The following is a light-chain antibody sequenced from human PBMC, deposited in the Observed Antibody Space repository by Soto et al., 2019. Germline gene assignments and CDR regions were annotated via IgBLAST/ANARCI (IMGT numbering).Light chain of an antibody. J-gene: IGLJ1*01. CDR2: SSN. V-gene: IGLV1-44*01. Sequence: QSVLTQPPSASGTPGQRVTISCSGSSSSIGSNTVTWYHQLPGTAPKLLIHSSNQRPSGVPDRFSGSKSGTSAFLAISGLQSEDESDYYCAAWDDSLNGYVFGSGTKVTVL. CDR3: AAWDDSLNGYV. CDR1: SSSIGSNT.